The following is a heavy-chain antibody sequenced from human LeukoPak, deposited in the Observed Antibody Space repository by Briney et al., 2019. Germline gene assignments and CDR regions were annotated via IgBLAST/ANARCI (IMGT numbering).Heavy chain of an antibody. CDR1: GGTFSSYA. D-gene: IGHD6-19*01. CDR2: MNPNSGNT. CDR3: ASVGIAVPGDAFDI. J-gene: IGHJ3*02. V-gene: IGHV1-8*03. Sequence: GASVKVSCKASGGTFSSYAISWVRQAPGQGLEWMGWMNPNSGNTGYAQKFQGRVTITRNTSISTAYMELSSLSSEDTAVFYCASVGIAVPGDAFDIWGQGTMVTVSS.